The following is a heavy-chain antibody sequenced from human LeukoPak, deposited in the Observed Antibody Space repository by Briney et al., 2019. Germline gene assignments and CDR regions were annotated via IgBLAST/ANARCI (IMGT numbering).Heavy chain of an antibody. CDR1: GFTFSSYS. CDR3: ARGIGQWLPTDY. J-gene: IGHJ4*02. D-gene: IGHD6-19*01. CDR2: IWYDGSNK. Sequence: PGGSLRLSCAASGFTFSSYSMNWVRQAPGKGLEWVAVIWYDGSNKYYADSVKGRFTISRDNSKNTLYLQMNSLRAEDTAVYYCARGIGQWLPTDYWGQGTLVTVSS. V-gene: IGHV3-33*08.